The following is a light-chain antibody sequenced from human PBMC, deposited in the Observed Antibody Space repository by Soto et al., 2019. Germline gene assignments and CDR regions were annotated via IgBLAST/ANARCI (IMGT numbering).Light chain of an antibody. CDR2: DNN. Sequence: VLTQPPSVSAAPGQKVTISCSGSSSNIGNNYVSWYQQLPGTAPKLLIYDNNKRPSGIPDRFSGSKSGTSATLGITGLQTGDEADYYCGTWDSRMCAYVFGTGTKVTVL. CDR3: GTWDSRMCAYV. CDR1: SSNIGNNY. J-gene: IGLJ1*01. V-gene: IGLV1-51*01.